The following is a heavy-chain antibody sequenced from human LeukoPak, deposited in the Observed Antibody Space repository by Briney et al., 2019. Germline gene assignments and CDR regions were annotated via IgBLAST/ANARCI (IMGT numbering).Heavy chain of an antibody. CDR3: ARAGGSYYFDY. CDR1: GYTFTSYY. J-gene: IGHJ4*02. Sequence: ASVKVSCKASGYTFTSYYMHWVRQAPGQGLELMGIINPSGGSTSYAQKFQGRVTMTRDTSTSTVYMELSSLRSEDTAVYYCARAGGSYYFDYWGQGTLVTVSS. D-gene: IGHD1-26*01. V-gene: IGHV1-46*01. CDR2: INPSGGST.